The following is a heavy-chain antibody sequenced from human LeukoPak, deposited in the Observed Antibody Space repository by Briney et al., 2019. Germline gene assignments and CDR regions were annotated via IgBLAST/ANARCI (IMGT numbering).Heavy chain of an antibody. V-gene: IGHV4-59*08. J-gene: IGHJ6*02. CDR3: ARFSSGWYGGLDYYYYGMDV. D-gene: IGHD6-19*01. CDR2: IYYSGST. CDR1: GGSISSYY. Sequence: SETLSLTCTVSGGSISSYYWSWIRQPPGKGLEWIGYIYYSGSTNYNPSLKSRVTISVDTSKNQFSLKLSSVTAADTAVYYCARFSSGWYGGLDYYYYGMDVWGQGTTVTVSS.